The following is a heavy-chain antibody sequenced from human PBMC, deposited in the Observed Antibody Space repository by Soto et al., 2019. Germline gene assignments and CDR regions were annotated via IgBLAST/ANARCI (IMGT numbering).Heavy chain of an antibody. D-gene: IGHD2-15*01. CDR1: EGSINWSPDY. CDR3: ARATPGYPGRAFQI. CDR2: VHYTAST. Sequence: SETLSLTCTVSEGSINWSPDYWGWLRQPPGKELQWIASVHYTASTTYYNPSLKSRVTISVDTSKNQFSLNLRSVTAADTAIYYCARATPGYPGRAFQIWGQGKMVTVS. J-gene: IGHJ3*02. V-gene: IGHV4-39*02.